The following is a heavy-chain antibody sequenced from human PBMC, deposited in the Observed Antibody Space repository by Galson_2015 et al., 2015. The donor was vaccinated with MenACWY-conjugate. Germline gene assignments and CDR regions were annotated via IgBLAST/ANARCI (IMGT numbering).Heavy chain of an antibody. J-gene: IGHJ1*01. V-gene: IGHV1-18*01. Sequence: SVKVSCKASGYTFTSYGISWVRQAPGQGLEWLGWIRAYNGNTNYAQKLQGRVTMTTDTSTSTAYMELRSLRSDDTAVYYCARDRFIAAAGEYFQHWGQGTLVTVSS. D-gene: IGHD6-13*01. CDR2: IRAYNGNT. CDR3: ARDRFIAAAGEYFQH. CDR1: GYTFTSYG.